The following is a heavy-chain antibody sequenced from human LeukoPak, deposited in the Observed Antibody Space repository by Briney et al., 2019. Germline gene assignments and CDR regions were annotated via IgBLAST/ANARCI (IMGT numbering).Heavy chain of an antibody. Sequence: SVKLSCKASGGTFSSSAISWVRQAPGQGLEWMGGINTIFGTAKYAQKFQGRTADESTSTAYMELSSLRSEDTAVYYCARTTTVVAPWADNDHWGQGTLVTVSS. CDR2: INTIFGTA. D-gene: IGHD4-23*01. V-gene: IGHV1-69*13. CDR1: GGTFSSSA. CDR3: ARTTTVVAPWADNDH. J-gene: IGHJ4*02.